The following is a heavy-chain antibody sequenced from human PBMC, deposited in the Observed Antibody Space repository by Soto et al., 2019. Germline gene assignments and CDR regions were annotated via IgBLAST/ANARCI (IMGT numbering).Heavy chain of an antibody. Sequence: GSLRLSCAASGFTFSNAWMNWVRQAPGKGLEWVGRIKSKTDGGTTDYAAPVKGRFTISRDDSKNTLYLQMNSLKTEDTAVYYCTTGYGSGSSQRPNDAFDIWGQGTMVTVSS. V-gene: IGHV3-15*07. D-gene: IGHD3-10*01. CDR1: GFTFSNAW. CDR3: TTGYGSGSSQRPNDAFDI. CDR2: IKSKTDGGTT. J-gene: IGHJ3*02.